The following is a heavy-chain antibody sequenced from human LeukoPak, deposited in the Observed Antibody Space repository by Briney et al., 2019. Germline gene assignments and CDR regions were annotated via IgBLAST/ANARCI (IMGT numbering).Heavy chain of an antibody. D-gene: IGHD2-2*01. Sequence: PGGSLRLSCAASGFTFSSYAMSWVRQAPGKGLEWVSAISGSGGSTYYADSVKGRFTISRDNSKNTLYLQMNSLRAEDTAVYCCAKDPRYCSSTSCYPPSYYFDYWGQGTLVTVSS. V-gene: IGHV3-23*01. CDR3: AKDPRYCSSTSCYPPSYYFDY. J-gene: IGHJ4*02. CDR1: GFTFSSYA. CDR2: ISGSGGST.